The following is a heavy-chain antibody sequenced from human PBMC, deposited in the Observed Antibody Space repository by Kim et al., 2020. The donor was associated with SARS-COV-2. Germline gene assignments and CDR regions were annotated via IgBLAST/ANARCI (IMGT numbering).Heavy chain of an antibody. CDR3: AKALLGESRFGMDV. D-gene: IGHD3-10*01. CDR1: GFTFPTFL. CDR2: ITTSGT. Sequence: GGSLRLSCAASGFTFPTFLMRWVRQAPGQGLEWVSSITTSGTWYADSVKGRFTISRADSKNKLYLQMNSLRVEDTAVSYCAKALLGESRFGMDVWGQGT. J-gene: IGHJ6*02. V-gene: IGHV3-23*01.